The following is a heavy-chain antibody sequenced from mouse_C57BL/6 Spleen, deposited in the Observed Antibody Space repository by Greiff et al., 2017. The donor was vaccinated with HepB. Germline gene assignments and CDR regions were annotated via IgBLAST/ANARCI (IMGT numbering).Heavy chain of an antibody. CDR2: IHPNSGST. V-gene: IGHV1-64*01. CDR3: ARRDWAFFDY. D-gene: IGHD4-1*01. Sequence: QVQLQQPGAELVKPGASVKLSCKASGYTFTSYWMHWVKQRPGQGLEWIGMIHPNSGSTNYNEKFKSKATLTVDKSSSTAYMQLSSLTAEDSAVYYCARRDWAFFDYWGQGTTLTVSS. CDR1: GYTFTSYW. J-gene: IGHJ2*01.